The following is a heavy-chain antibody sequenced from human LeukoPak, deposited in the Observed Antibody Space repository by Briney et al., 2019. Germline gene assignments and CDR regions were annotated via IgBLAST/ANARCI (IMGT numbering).Heavy chain of an antibody. V-gene: IGHV4-59*12. Sequence: PSETLSLTCTVSGGSISSYYWSWIRQPPGKGLEWIGYIYYSGSTNYNPSLKSRVTISVDTSKNQFSLKLSSVTAADTAVYYCARESYYYDSSGRRHYYFDYWGQGTLVTVSS. CDR1: GGSISSYY. D-gene: IGHD3-22*01. J-gene: IGHJ4*02. CDR3: ARESYYYDSSGRRHYYFDY. CDR2: IYYSGST.